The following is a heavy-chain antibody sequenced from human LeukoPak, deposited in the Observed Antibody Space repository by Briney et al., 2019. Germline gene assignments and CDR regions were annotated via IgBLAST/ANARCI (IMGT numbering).Heavy chain of an antibody. D-gene: IGHD5-12*01. V-gene: IGHV4-59*01. J-gene: IGHJ4*02. CDR2: IYYSGST. Sequence: SETLSLTCTVSGGSISGYYWSWIRQPPGKGLEWIGYIYYSGSTNYNPSLKSRVTISVDTSKNQFSLKLSSVTAADTAVYYCARAVGWLRPFDYWGQGTLVTVSS. CDR1: GGSISGYY. CDR3: ARAVGWLRPFDY.